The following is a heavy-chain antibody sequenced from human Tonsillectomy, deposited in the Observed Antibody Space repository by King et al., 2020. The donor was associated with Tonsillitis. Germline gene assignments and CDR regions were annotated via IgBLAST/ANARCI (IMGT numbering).Heavy chain of an antibody. CDR1: GDTFSMYG. CDR3: ARGDANPLHGSIIHMDV. D-gene: IGHD5-24*01. J-gene: IGHJ6*03. V-gene: IGHV1-69*01. CDR2: IIPIFDTP. Sequence: VQLVESGAEVKKPGSSVKVSCKASGDTFSMYGFTWVRQAPGQGLEWMGGIIPIFDTPHYAQKFQGRVTIIADESTSTTYMELNNLRSEDTAVYYCARGDANPLHGSIIHMDVWGKGTTVTVSS.